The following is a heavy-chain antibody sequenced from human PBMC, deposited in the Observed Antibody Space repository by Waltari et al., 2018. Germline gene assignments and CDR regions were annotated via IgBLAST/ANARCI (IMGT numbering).Heavy chain of an antibody. Sequence: QVQLQQWGAGLLKPSETLSLTCAVYGGSFSGYYWSWIRQPPGKGLEWIGEINHSGSPNYNPSLKSRVTISVDTSKNQFSLKLSSVTAADTAVYYCARGSGGGNANWFDPWGQGTLVTVSS. CDR1: GGSFSGYY. D-gene: IGHD2-15*01. V-gene: IGHV4-34*01. CDR3: ARGSGGGNANWFDP. CDR2: INHSGSP. J-gene: IGHJ5*02.